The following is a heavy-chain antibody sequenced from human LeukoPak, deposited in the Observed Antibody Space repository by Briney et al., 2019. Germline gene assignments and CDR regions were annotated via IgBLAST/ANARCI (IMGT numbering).Heavy chain of an antibody. V-gene: IGHV3-74*01. CDR2: INSDGSWT. Sequence: QTGGSLRLSCAASGNYCMHWVRQAPGKGLVWVSHINSDGSWTSYADSVKGRFTISKDNAKNTVDLQMNSLRADDTAVYYCVSFYETYWGRGTLVTLSS. CDR3: VSFYETY. CDR1: GNYC. D-gene: IGHD2/OR15-2a*01. J-gene: IGHJ4*02.